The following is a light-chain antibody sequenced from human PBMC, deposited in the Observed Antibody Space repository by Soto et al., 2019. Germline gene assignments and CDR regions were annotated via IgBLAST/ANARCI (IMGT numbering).Light chain of an antibody. J-gene: IGKJ4*01. CDR1: QSVLFSSNNKNY. CDR2: WAS. CDR3: QQYYSTPSPT. Sequence: DIVMTQSPDSLAVSLGERATINCESSQSVLFSSNNKNYLAWYQQKPGQPPKLLISWASTRESGVPDRFSGSGSETDFTLTISSLQAEDVAVYHCQQYYSTPSPTFGGGTKVEIK. V-gene: IGKV4-1*01.